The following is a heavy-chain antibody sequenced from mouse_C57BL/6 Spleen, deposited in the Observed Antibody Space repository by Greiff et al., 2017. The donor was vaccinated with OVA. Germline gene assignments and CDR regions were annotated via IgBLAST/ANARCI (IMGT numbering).Heavy chain of an antibody. J-gene: IGHJ3*01. Sequence: DVKLVESGEGLVKPGGSLKLSCAASGFTFSSYAMSWVRQTPEKRLEWVAYISSGGDYIYYADTVKGRFTFSRDNSRNTLYLQMSSLKSEDTAMYYCTRALITTVPFAYWGQGTLVTVSA. V-gene: IGHV5-9-1*02. CDR1: GFTFSSYA. CDR3: TRALITTVPFAY. D-gene: IGHD1-2*01. CDR2: ISSGGDYI.